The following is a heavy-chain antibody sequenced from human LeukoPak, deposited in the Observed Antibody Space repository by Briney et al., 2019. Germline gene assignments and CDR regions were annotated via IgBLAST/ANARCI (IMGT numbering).Heavy chain of an antibody. CDR2: IRYDGTNK. V-gene: IGHV3-30*02. CDR1: GFSFSSYG. D-gene: IGHD7-27*01. CDR3: ARDLAWGAFDY. Sequence: GGSLRLSCEASGFSFSSYGLHWVRQAPGMGLEWVAFIRYDGTNKYYADSVKGRFTISRDNSKNTLSLQMNNLRVDDTAVYYCARDLAWGAFDYWGQGTLVTVSS. J-gene: IGHJ4*02.